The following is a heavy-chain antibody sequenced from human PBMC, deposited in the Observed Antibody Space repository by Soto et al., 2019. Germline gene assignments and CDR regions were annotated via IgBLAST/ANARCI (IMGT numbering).Heavy chain of an antibody. CDR3: ARRVYSSSWTDDY. CDR1: GGSISSSSYY. V-gene: IGHV4-39*01. CDR2: IYYSGST. D-gene: IGHD6-13*01. J-gene: IGHJ4*02. Sequence: QLQLQESGPGLVKPSETLSLTCTVSGGSISSSSYYWGWIRQPPGKGLEWIGSIYYSGSTYYNPSLKSRVTISVDTSKNQFSLKLSSVTAADTAVYYCARRVYSSSWTDDYWGQGTLVTVSS.